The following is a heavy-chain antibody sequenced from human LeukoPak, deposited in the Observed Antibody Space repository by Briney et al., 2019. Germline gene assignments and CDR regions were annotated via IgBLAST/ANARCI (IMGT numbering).Heavy chain of an antibody. V-gene: IGHV1-8*01. J-gene: IGHJ4*02. CDR3: ARGLYCSSTSCPPGY. D-gene: IGHD2-2*01. CDR1: GYTFTSYD. CDR2: MNPNSGNT. Sequence: ASVKDSCKASGYTFTSYDINWVRQATGQGLEWMGWMNPNSGNTGYAQKFQGRVTMTRNTSISTAYMELSSLRSEDTAVYYCARGLYCSSTSCPPGYWGQGTLVTVSS.